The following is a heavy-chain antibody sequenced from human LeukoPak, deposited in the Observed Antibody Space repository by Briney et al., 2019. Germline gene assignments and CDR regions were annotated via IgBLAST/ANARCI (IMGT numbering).Heavy chain of an antibody. D-gene: IGHD6-25*01. J-gene: IGHJ6*03. Sequence: GGSLRLSCAPSGFTFTDYSMNCVRRAPGRGLEWVASISTVSTYTFYADSVKGRFSISRDNVRNLLYLQMSSLGAEDTAVYYCARDGSGFYLYNYMDVWGKGTTVTVSS. V-gene: IGHV3-21*06. CDR2: ISTVSTYT. CDR3: ARDGSGFYLYNYMDV. CDR1: GFTFTDYS.